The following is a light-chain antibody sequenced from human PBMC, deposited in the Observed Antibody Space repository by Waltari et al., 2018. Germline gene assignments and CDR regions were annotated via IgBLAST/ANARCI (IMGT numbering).Light chain of an antibody. CDR3: QQYENSFWT. CDR1: ESVSVN. CDR2: GAS. Sequence: IVMTPSPATLSVSPGERAPRSCRASESVSVNFVWYQQKPCQSPRLLIYGASTRATGVSPRFSGSGSGTEFTLSISSLQSEDYAVYYCQQYENSFWTFGQGTKVEIK. V-gene: IGKV3-15*01. J-gene: IGKJ1*01.